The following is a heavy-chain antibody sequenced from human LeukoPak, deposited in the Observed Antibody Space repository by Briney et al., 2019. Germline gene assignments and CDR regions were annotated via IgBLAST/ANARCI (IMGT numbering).Heavy chain of an antibody. Sequence: PGRSLRLSCAASGFTFSSYGMHWVRQAPGKGLEWVAVISYDGSNKYYADSVKGRFTISRDNSKNTLYLQMNSLRAEDTAVYYCAKDWATVTYYYYYGMDVWGQGTTVTVSS. D-gene: IGHD4-17*01. CDR2: ISYDGSNK. J-gene: IGHJ6*02. CDR1: GFTFSSYG. CDR3: AKDWATVTYYYYYGMDV. V-gene: IGHV3-30*18.